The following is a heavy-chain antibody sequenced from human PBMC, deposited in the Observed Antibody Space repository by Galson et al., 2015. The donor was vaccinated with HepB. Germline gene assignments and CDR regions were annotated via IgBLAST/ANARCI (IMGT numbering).Heavy chain of an antibody. CDR2: IDPYNRDT. J-gene: IGHJ5*02. V-gene: IGHV1-18*01. D-gene: IGHD2-15*01. CDR3: ARGALVVAVGATQNNWFDP. CDR1: GYAFSSYS. Sequence: SVKVSCKASGYAFSSYSITWVRQAPGQGLEWVGWIDPYNRDTDYAQKLQGRVTMTTDTSTSTAYMELRSLRSDDTAVYYCARGALVVAVGATQNNWFDPWGRGTLVTVSS.